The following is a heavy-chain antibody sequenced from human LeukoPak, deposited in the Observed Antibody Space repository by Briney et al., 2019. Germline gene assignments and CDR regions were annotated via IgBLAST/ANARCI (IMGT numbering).Heavy chain of an antibody. J-gene: IGHJ6*03. CDR3: ARHQYGSGSYYYYYYMDV. Sequence: GESLKISCKGSGYSFTSYWIGWVRQMPGKGLEWMGIIYPGDSDTRYSPSFRGQVTISADKSISTAYLQWSSLKASDTAMYYCARHQYGSGSYYYYYYMDVWGKGTTVTVSS. CDR1: GYSFTSYW. CDR2: IYPGDSDT. D-gene: IGHD3-10*01. V-gene: IGHV5-51*01.